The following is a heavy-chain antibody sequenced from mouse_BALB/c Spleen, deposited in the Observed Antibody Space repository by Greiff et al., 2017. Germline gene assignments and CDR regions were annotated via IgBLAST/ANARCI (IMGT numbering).Heavy chain of an antibody. J-gene: IGHJ2*01. V-gene: IGHV5-6*02. D-gene: IGHD1-1*02. CDR3: ARRGSPYYFDY. CDR2: ISSGGSYT. CDR1: GFTFSSYG. Sequence: EVKVVESGGDLVKPGGSLKLSCAASGFTFSSYGMSWVRQTPDKRLEWVATISSGGSYTYYPDSVKGRFTISRDNAKNTLYLQMSSLKSEDTAMYYCARRGSPYYFDYWGQGTTLTVSS.